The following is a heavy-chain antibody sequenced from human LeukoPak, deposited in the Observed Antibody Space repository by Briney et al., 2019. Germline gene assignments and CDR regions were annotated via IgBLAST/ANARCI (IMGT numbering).Heavy chain of an antibody. D-gene: IGHD6-19*01. Sequence: GGSLRLSCAASGFTFINYAMTWVRQAPGKGPEWVSGFTGGGGGAYYADSVKGRFTISRDNSMNTLSLQMNSLRAEDTAIYYCARGHNSGSYYYVDVWGKGTTVTVSS. J-gene: IGHJ6*03. CDR2: FTGGGGGA. CDR3: ARGHNSGSYYYVDV. CDR1: GFTFINYA. V-gene: IGHV3-23*01.